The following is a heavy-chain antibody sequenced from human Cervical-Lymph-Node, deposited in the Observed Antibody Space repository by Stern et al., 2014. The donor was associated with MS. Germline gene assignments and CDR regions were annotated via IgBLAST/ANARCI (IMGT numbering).Heavy chain of an antibody. D-gene: IGHD5/OR15-5a*01. J-gene: IGHJ4*02. CDR1: GYRFNNYW. Sequence: EVQLVQSGAEVKKPGESLKISCQGSGYRFNNYWIAWVRQMPGKGLEWMGIIYPGDSDTTYSPSFQGQVPMSIDKSINTAYLQWSSLKASDSAMYYCAKHGGHSLYKTPDFDSWGQGTQVTVSS. V-gene: IGHV5-51*01. CDR2: IYPGDSDT. CDR3: AKHGGHSLYKTPDFDS.